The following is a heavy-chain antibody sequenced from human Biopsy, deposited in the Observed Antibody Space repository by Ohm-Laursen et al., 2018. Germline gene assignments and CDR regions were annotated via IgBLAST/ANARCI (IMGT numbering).Heavy chain of an antibody. CDR1: GKTFSDYQ. CDR3: GNEVHGRDY. J-gene: IGHJ4*02. CDR2: INQAGTT. D-gene: IGHD2-15*01. V-gene: IGHV4-34*08. Sequence: SDTLSLTCAVFGKTFSDYQWSWIRQPPGKGLEWIGQINQAGTTNYNPSLKSRVSISADASKYKFSLRLTSVTAADTAVCLCGNEVHGRDYWGLGAQVTVSS.